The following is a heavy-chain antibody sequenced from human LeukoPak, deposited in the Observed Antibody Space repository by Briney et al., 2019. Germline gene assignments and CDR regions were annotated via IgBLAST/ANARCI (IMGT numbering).Heavy chain of an antibody. CDR1: GYTFTSYY. J-gene: IGHJ4*02. CDR3: ARGPSNYYFDY. CDR2: INPSGGST. V-gene: IGHV1-46*01. Sequence: ASVKVSCKASGYTFTSYYMHWVRQAPGQGLEWMGIINPSGGSTSYAQKFQGRVTITADKSTSTAYMELSSLRSEDTAVYYCARGPSNYYFDYWGQGTLVTVSS. D-gene: IGHD4-11*01.